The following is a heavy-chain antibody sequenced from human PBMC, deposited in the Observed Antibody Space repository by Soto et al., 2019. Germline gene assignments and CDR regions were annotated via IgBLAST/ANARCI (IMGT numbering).Heavy chain of an antibody. V-gene: IGHV3-21*01. D-gene: IGHD6-6*01. CDR3: AREKEDEGSSSLRVYYGMDV. CDR1: GFPFSRYW. Sequence: EVQLVESGGGLVQPGGSLSLSCAAFGFPFSRYWMSWLRQAPGKGLEWVSSMSGSSKYIHYADSVKGRFTISRDNAKNSLYLQMNRLRAEDTAVYYCAREKEDEGSSSLRVYYGMDVWGQGTTVTVSS. J-gene: IGHJ6*02. CDR2: MSGSSKYI.